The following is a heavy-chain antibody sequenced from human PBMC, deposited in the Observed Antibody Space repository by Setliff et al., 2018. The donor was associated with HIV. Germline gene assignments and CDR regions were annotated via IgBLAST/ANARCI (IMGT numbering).Heavy chain of an antibody. CDR2: ILDGRVT. Sequence: PSETLSLTCTVSGDSITSGHFYWGWIRQAPGKGLEWTGNILDGRVTFFNPSLRGRVTISVDASKNQVSLNLRSVTAADSAAYHCARPHSGRGGGAYFDPWGQGILVTVSS. CDR1: GDSITSGHFY. J-gene: IGHJ5*02. V-gene: IGHV4-39*01. D-gene: IGHD6-19*01. CDR3: ARPHSGRGGGAYFDP.